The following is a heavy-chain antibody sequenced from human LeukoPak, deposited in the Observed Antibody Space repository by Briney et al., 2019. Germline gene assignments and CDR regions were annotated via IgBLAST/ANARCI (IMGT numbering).Heavy chain of an antibody. J-gene: IGHJ4*02. D-gene: IGHD5-18*01. V-gene: IGHV1-2*02. CDR2: INPYTGGT. Sequence: ASVKVSFKASGYTLTGYYMHWVRQAPGQGLEWMGWINPYTGGTNYAQKFQGRVTMTRDTSISTAYMELSRLRSDDTAVYYCARDPTQVDTTIPTGFDYWGQGTLVTVSS. CDR1: GYTLTGYY. CDR3: ARDPTQVDTTIPTGFDY.